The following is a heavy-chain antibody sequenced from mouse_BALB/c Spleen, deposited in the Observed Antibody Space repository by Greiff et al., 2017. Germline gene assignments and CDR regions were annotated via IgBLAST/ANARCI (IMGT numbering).Heavy chain of an antibody. CDR1: GFTFSDYY. V-gene: IGHV5-4*02. D-gene: IGHD1-1*02. J-gene: IGHJ4*01. CDR2: ISDGGSYT. Sequence: EVQLVESGAGLVKPGRSLNLSCAVSGFTFSDYYMYWVRQTPEKRLEWVATISDGGSYTYYPDSVKGRFTISRDNAKNNLYLQMSSLKSEDTAMYYCARDGNYAMDYWGQGTSVTVSS. CDR3: ARDGNYAMDY.